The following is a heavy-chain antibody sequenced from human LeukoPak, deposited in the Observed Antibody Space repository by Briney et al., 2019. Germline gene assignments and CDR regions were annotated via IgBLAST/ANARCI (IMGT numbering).Heavy chain of an antibody. CDR3: ARDVNH. J-gene: IGHJ5*02. Sequence: PGGSLRLSCAASGFTFSSYAMHWVRQAPGKGLEWVATISYDGSNKYYADSVKGRFTIFRDNSKTTLYLQMNSLRAEDTAVFYCARDVNHWGQGTLVTVSS. CDR1: GFTFSSYA. V-gene: IGHV3-30-3*01. CDR2: ISYDGSNK. D-gene: IGHD2/OR15-2a*01.